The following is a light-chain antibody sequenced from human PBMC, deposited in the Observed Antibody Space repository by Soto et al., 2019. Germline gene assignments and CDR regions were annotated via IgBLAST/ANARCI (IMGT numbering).Light chain of an antibody. CDR1: RSDIGGYNH. Sequence: QSALTQPASVSGSPGQSITISCTGTRSDIGGYNHVSWYQQHPGKAPKLMIYEVSNRPSGVSSRFSGSKSGNTASLTISGLQAEDEADYYCSSVTTSTTRIFGGGTKVTVL. CDR2: EVS. V-gene: IGLV2-14*01. CDR3: SSVTTSTTRI. J-gene: IGLJ2*01.